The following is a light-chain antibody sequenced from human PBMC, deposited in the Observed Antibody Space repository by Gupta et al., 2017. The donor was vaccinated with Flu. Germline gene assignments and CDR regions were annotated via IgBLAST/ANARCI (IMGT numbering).Light chain of an antibody. Sequence: ERATLSCRASQSVGTRYLAWYQQKPGQAPRLLIYGVASRATGIPDRFSGSGSGTDFTLTISRLEPEDFAVYYCQQYGSSPQTFGQGTKVEIK. CDR2: GVA. V-gene: IGKV3-20*01. J-gene: IGKJ1*01. CDR3: QQYGSSPQT. CDR1: QSVGTRY.